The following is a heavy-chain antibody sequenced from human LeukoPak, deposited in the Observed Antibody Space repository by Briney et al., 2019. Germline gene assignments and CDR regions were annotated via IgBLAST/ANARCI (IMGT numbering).Heavy chain of an antibody. CDR3: ARNLNWKDWYFDL. CDR2: IYYSGST. J-gene: IGHJ2*01. Sequence: SQTLSLTCTVSGGSISSGDYYWSWIRQPPGKGLELIGYIYYSGSTYYNPSLKSRVTISVDTSKNQFSLKLSSVTAADTAVYYCARNLNWKDWYFDLWGRGTLVTVSS. V-gene: IGHV4-30-4*08. CDR1: GGSISSGDYY. D-gene: IGHD1-1*01.